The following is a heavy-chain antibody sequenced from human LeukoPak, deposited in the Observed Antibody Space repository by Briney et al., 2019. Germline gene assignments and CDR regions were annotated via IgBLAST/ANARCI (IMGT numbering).Heavy chain of an antibody. J-gene: IGHJ4*02. D-gene: IGHD3-3*01. Sequence: ASVKVSCKASGYTFTGYYMHWVRQAPGQGLEWMGRINPNSGGTNYAQKFQGRVTMTRDTSISTAYMELSRLRSDDTAVYYCARARSTIFGVDYWGQGTLVTVSS. CDR2: INPNSGGT. CDR3: ARARSTIFGVDY. CDR1: GYTFTGYY. V-gene: IGHV1-2*06.